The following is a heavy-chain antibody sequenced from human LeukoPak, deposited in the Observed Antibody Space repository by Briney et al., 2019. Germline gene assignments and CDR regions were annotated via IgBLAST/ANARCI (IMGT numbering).Heavy chain of an antibody. CDR1: GFTFSSYA. CDR2: ISGSGDGT. J-gene: IGHJ4*02. CDR3: AKGYRQWLSHLDY. D-gene: IGHD6-19*01. V-gene: IGHV3-23*01. Sequence: GGSLRLSCAASGFTFSSYAMSWVRQTPGKGLEWVSIISGSGDGTYYADSVKGRFTISRDNSRNTLFLQMNSLRAEDTAKYYCAKGYRQWLSHLDYWGQGTLVTVSS.